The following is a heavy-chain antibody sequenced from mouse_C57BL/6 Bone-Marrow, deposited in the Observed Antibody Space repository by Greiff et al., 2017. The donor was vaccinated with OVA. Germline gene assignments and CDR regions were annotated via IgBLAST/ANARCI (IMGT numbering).Heavy chain of an antibody. D-gene: IGHD1-1*01. Sequence: VQLQESGPELVKPGASVKLSCKASGYTFTSYDINWVKQRPGQGLEWIGWIYPRDGSTKYNEKFKGKATLTVDTSSSTAYMELHSLTSEDSAVYFCARHDYGSSYEPWFAYWGQGTLVTVSA. V-gene: IGHV1-85*01. CDR1: GYTFTSYD. CDR3: ARHDYGSSYEPWFAY. J-gene: IGHJ3*01. CDR2: IYPRDGST.